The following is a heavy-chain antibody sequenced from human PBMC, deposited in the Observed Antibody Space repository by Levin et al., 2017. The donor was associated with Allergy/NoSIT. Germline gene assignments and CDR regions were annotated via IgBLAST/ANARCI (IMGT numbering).Heavy chain of an antibody. CDR3: AKEFYGSGSYYYYYYYGMDV. D-gene: IGHD3-10*01. CDR2: ISYDGSNK. Sequence: GESLKISCAASGFTFSSYGMHWVRQAPGKGLEWVAVISYDGSNKYYADSVKGRFTISRDNSKNTLYLQMNSLRAEDTAVYYCAKEFYGSGSYYYYYYYGMDVWGQGTTVTVSS. CDR1: GFTFSSYG. V-gene: IGHV3-30*18. J-gene: IGHJ6*02.